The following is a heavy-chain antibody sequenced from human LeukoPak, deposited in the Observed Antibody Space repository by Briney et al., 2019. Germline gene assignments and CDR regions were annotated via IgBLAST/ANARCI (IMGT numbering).Heavy chain of an antibody. CDR1: GGSISSGDYY. D-gene: IGHD2-15*01. CDR3: ARYREYCSGGSCQGYYYGMDV. Sequence: SETLSLTCTVSGGSISSGDYYWSWIRQPPGKGLEWIGYIYYSGSTYYNPSLKSRVTISVDTSKNQFSLKLSSVTAADMAVYYCARYREYCSGGSCQGYYYGMDVWGKGTTVTVSS. V-gene: IGHV4-30-4*01. J-gene: IGHJ6*04. CDR2: IYYSGST.